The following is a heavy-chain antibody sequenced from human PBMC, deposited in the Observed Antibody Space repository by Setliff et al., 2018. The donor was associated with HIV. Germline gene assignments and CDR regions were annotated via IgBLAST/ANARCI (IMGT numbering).Heavy chain of an antibody. V-gene: IGHV4-59*12. D-gene: IGHD7-27*01. J-gene: IGHJ6*03. CDR2: IYYDGSTNFNPAT. CDR3: ARDGESGPYYYYMDV. CDR1: GGSINSYY. Sequence: SETLSLTCTVSGGSINSYYWSWIRQPPGKGLEWIGYIYYDGSTNFNPATNYNPSLKSRVTISLDTSKNHFSLKLNSVTAADTAVYYCARDGESGPYYYYMDVWGKGTTVTVSS.